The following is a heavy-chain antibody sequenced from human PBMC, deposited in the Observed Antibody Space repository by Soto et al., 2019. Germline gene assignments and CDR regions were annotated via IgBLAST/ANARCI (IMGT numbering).Heavy chain of an antibody. V-gene: IGHV5-51*01. CDR1: GYSFTSYW. D-gene: IGHD2-2*01. Sequence: GESLKISCKGSGYSFTSYWIGWVRQMPGKGLEWMGIIYPGDSDTRYSPSFQGQVTISADKSISTAYLQWSSLKVSDTAMYYCARLLGYCSSTSCYPNWFDPWGQGTLVTVSS. CDR2: IYPGDSDT. CDR3: ARLLGYCSSTSCYPNWFDP. J-gene: IGHJ5*02.